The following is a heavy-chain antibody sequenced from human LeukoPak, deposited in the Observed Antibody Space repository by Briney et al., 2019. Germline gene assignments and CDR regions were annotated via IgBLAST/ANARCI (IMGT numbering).Heavy chain of an antibody. CDR1: GYSISSGYY. J-gene: IGHJ4*02. V-gene: IGHV4-38-2*02. CDR2: IYHSGST. D-gene: IGHD3-10*01. CDR3: ARSINYYGSGYRYSDN. Sequence: PSETLSLTCTVSGYSISSGYYWGWIRQPPGKGLEWIGSIYHSGSTYYNPSLKSRVTISVDTTKNQFTLKLSSVTAADTAVYYCARSINYYGSGYRYSDNWGQGTLVTVSS.